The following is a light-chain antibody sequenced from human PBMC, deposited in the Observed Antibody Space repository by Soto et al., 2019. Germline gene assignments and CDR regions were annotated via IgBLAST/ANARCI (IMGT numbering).Light chain of an antibody. CDR1: QGISNY. CDR3: QNYNSAPRT. J-gene: IGKJ1*01. Sequence: DIQMTQSPSSLSASIGDRVTISCRASQGISNYLAWYQQKPGKVPKLLIYAASTPHSGVPSRFSGRGSGTDFTRTISSLQPEDVATYYCQNYNSAPRTFGQGTKVEIK. CDR2: AAS. V-gene: IGKV1-27*01.